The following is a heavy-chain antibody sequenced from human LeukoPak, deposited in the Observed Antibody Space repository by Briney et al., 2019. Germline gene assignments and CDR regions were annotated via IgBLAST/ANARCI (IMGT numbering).Heavy chain of an antibody. CDR3: ARVPYSPRSNGCY. CDR1: GFTFSSYA. CDR2: ISYDGSNK. Sequence: GGSLRLSCAASGFTFSSYAMHWVRQAPGKGLEWVAVISYDGSNKYYADSVKGRFTISRDNSKNTLYLQMNSLRAEDTAVYYCARVPYSPRSNGCYWGQGTLVTVSS. D-gene: IGHD6-19*01. J-gene: IGHJ4*02. V-gene: IGHV3-30-3*01.